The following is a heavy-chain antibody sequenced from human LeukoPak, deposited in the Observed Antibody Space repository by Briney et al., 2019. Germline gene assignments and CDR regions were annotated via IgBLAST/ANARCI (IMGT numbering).Heavy chain of an antibody. J-gene: IGHJ6*03. D-gene: IGHD1-14*01. CDR3: ATANRYSLYMDV. Sequence: PSETLSLTCTVSGGSFSSYYWSWIRQLAGKGLECIGRIYISGSTSYNPSLKSRVTMSVDTSKNQFSLRLSSVTAADTAVYYCATANRYSLYMDVWGKGTTVTVSS. CDR1: GGSFSSYY. CDR2: IYISGST. V-gene: IGHV4-4*07.